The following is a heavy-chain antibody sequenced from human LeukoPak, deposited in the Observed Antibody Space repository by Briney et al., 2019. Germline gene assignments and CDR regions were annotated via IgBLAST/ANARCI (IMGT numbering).Heavy chain of an antibody. D-gene: IGHD6-13*01. CDR3: ASPFIAAAGTHWFDP. Sequence: GGSLRLSCEASGFTLEHYGMSWVRQAPGKGLEWVAVISYDGSNKYYADSVKGRFTISRDNSKNTLYLQMNSLRAEDTAVYYCASPFIAAAGTHWFDPWGQGTLVTVSS. V-gene: IGHV3-30*03. CDR1: GFTLEHYG. CDR2: ISYDGSNK. J-gene: IGHJ5*02.